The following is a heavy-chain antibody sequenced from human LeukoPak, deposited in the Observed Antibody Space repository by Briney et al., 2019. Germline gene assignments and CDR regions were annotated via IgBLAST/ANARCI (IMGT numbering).Heavy chain of an antibody. J-gene: IGHJ4*02. CDR3: ARDNDGAAAGSFDY. CDR1: GFTFSSYA. CDR2: ISYDGSNK. Sequence: GGSLRHTCAASGFTFSSYAMHWVRQARGKGLEWVAVISYDGSNKYDADSGMGRFTISKDNSKNTLYLQMNSLRAEDTAVYYCARDNDGAAAGSFDYWGQGTLVTVSP. D-gene: IGHD6-13*01. V-gene: IGHV3-30-3*01.